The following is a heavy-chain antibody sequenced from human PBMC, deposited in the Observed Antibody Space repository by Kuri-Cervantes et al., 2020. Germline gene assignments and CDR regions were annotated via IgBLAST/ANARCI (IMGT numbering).Heavy chain of an antibody. J-gene: IGHJ5*02. V-gene: IGHV1-46*01. CDR2: INPSGGST. CDR1: GYTFTSYG. CDR3: ASAPPRGNWFDP. Sequence: ASVKVSCKASGYTFTSYGISWVRQAPGQGLEWMGIINPSGGSTSYAQKFQGRVTMTRDTSKNQFSLKLSSVTAADTAVYYCASAPPRGNWFDPWGQGTLVTVSS. D-gene: IGHD3-10*01.